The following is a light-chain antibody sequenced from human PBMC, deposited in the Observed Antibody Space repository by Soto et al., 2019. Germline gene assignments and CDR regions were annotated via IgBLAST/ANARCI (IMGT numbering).Light chain of an antibody. V-gene: IGLV1-51*02. J-gene: IGLJ2*01. CDR2: ENN. CDR3: GTWDSSLSAVV. CDR1: SSNIGINY. Sequence: QSVLTQPPSVSAAPGQKVTISCSGSSSNIGINYVSWYQQFPGTAPKLLIYENNRRPSGIPVRFSGSKSGTSATLAITGLQTGDEADYYCGTWDSSLSAVVFGGGTKLTVL.